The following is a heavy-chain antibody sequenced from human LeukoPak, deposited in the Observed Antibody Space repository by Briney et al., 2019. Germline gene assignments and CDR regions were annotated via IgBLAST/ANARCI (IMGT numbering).Heavy chain of an antibody. D-gene: IGHD4-23*01. CDR2: ISGSSSYI. CDR3: ARAPVEEGWFDP. V-gene: IGHV3-21*01. Sequence: KPGGSLRLSCAASRFTFSNYNMNWVRQAPGKGLEWVSSISGSSSYIYYADSVKGRFTISRDNAKNSLYLQMNSLRAEDTAVYYCARAPVEEGWFDPWGQGTLVTVSS. CDR1: RFTFSNYN. J-gene: IGHJ5*02.